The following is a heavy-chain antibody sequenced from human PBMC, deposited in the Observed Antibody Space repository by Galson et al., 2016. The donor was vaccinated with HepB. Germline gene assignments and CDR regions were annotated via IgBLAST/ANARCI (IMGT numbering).Heavy chain of an antibody. CDR2: IFSGGST. CDR1: GFSVSSNY. Sequence: SLRLSCAASGFSVSSNYMSWVRQAPGKGLQWVSVIFSGGSTYYADSVKGRFTISRDNSKNTLHLQMNSLRAEDTAVYYCAKEATATTGAKTKRVWYCDLWGRGTLVTVSS. CDR3: AKEATATTGAKTKRVWYCDL. V-gene: IGHV3-53*01. J-gene: IGHJ2*01. D-gene: IGHD1-7*01.